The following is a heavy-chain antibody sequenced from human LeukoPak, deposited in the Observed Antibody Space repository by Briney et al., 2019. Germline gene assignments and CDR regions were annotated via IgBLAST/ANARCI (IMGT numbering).Heavy chain of an antibody. CDR1: GFTFSRYG. J-gene: IGHJ4*02. CDR3: AKARDGYNYGGDY. D-gene: IGHD5-24*01. CDR2: IRYDGSNK. Sequence: GGSLRLSCAASGFTFSRYGIHWVRQAPGKGLEWVAFIRYDGSNKYYADSVKGRFTISRDNSKNTLYLQMNSLRAEDTAVYYCAKARDGYNYGGDYWGQGTLVTVSS. V-gene: IGHV3-30*02.